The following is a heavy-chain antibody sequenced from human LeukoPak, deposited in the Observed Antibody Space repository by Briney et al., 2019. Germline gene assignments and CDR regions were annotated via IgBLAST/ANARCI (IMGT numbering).Heavy chain of an antibody. CDR1: GFIVDDYA. CDR2: ISGDGGST. CDR3: ANQPTYIPREEYFQH. Sequence: PGGSLRLSCAASGFIVDDYAMYWVRQAPGKGLEWVSPISGDGGSTYYADSVKGRFTISRDNSKNSLFLQMNSLRTEDTALYYCANQPTYIPREEYFQHWGQGTLVTVSS. J-gene: IGHJ1*01. D-gene: IGHD2-2*02. V-gene: IGHV3-43*02.